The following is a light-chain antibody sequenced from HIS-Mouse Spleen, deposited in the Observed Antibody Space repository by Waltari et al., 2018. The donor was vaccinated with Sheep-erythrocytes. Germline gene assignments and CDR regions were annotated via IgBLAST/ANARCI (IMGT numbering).Light chain of an antibody. CDR1: SSDVGSYNL. Sequence: QSALTQPASVSGSPGQSITISCTGTSSDVGSYNLVSWYQQHPGKAPKLMIYEGSKRPSGVSNRFSGSKPGNTASLTSSGVQAEDEADYSCCSYAGSSTPWVFGGGTKLTVL. J-gene: IGLJ3*02. CDR2: EGS. CDR3: CSYAGSSTPWV. V-gene: IGLV2-23*01.